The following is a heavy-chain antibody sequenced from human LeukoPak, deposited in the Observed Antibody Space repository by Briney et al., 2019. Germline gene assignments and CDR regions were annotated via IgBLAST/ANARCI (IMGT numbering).Heavy chain of an antibody. CDR3: ARDSTGWAFDI. J-gene: IGHJ3*02. V-gene: IGHV1-46*01. CDR2: ISPSGGST. Sequence: ASVKVSCKAFGYTFTSNYMHWVRQAPGQGPEWMGVISPSGGSTTYAQKFQGRVTMTRDMSTSTVYMELSSLRSEDTAVYYCARDSTGWAFDIWGQGTMVTVSS. D-gene: IGHD1-14*01. CDR1: GYTFTSNY.